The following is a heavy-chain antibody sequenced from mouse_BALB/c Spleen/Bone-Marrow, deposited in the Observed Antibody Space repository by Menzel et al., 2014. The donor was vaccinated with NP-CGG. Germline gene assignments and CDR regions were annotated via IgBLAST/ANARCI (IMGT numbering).Heavy chain of an antibody. J-gene: IGHJ4*01. CDR1: GYTFTSYW. D-gene: IGHD2-1*01. Sequence: VQLQQPGAELARPGASVKMSCKASGYTFTSYWMYWIKQRPGQGLEWIGYINPSTGYTEYNQKFRDKATLTADKSSNTAYMQLSSLTSEDSAVYYCARKGYGNYHYYAMNYWGQGTSVTVSS. V-gene: IGHV1-4*01. CDR3: ARKGYGNYHYYAMNY. CDR2: INPSTGYT.